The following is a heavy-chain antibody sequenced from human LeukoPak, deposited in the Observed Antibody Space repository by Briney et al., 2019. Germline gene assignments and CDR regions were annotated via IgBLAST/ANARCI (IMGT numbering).Heavy chain of an antibody. CDR2: FYVSGDV. V-gene: IGHV4-59*08. CDR1: GGSISGHH. Sequence: SETLSLTCTVSGGSISGHHWTWIRQPPGPGLEWSGYFYVSGDVNYNPSLKSRVTIWMDMSKNQFSLTMSSVTAADTAMYYCARLLRPGGRKGDAFDIWGQGTLVTVSS. CDR3: ARLLRPGGRKGDAFDI. D-gene: IGHD1-26*01. J-gene: IGHJ3*02.